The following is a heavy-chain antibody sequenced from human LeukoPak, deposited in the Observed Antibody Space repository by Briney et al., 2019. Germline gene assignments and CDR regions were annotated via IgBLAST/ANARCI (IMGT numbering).Heavy chain of an antibody. CDR2: IYYSDST. D-gene: IGHD4-11*01. CDR3: ARGGSIVVTTPHDTFDI. Sequence: SETLSLTCTVSGGSVSSYYWRWIRPPPGKGLDWIAYIYYSDSTNYNPSLKSRVTISVDTSKNQLSLKLNSVTAADTAVYYCARGGSIVVTTPHDTFDIWGQGTMVTVSS. J-gene: IGHJ3*02. V-gene: IGHV4-59*02. CDR1: GGSVSSYY.